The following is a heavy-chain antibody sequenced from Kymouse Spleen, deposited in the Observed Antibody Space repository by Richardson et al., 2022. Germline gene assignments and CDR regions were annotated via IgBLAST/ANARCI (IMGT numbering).Heavy chain of an antibody. Sequence: QVQLQQWGAGLLKPSETLSLTCAVYGGSFSGYYWSWIRQPPGKGLEWIGEINHSGSTNYNPSLKSRVTISVDTSKNQFSLKLSSVTAADTAVYYCARGRVAARRIGPLFDYWGQGTLVTVSS. V-gene: IGHV4-34*01. CDR2: INHSGST. D-gene: IGHD6-6*01. J-gene: IGHJ4*02. CDR3: ARGRVAARRIGPLFDY. CDR1: GGSFSGYY.